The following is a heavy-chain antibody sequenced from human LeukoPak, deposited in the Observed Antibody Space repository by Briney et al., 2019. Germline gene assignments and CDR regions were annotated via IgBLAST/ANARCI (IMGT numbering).Heavy chain of an antibody. CDR1: GFTFSSYS. CDR3: AREAGGRTLAGMYYFDY. Sequence: PGGSLRLSCAASGFTFSSYSMNWVRQAPGKGLEWVSSISSSSSYIYYADSVKGRFTISRDNAKNSLYLQMNSLRAEDTAVYYCAREAGGRTLAGMYYFDYWGQGTLVTVSS. D-gene: IGHD3-10*01. CDR2: ISSSSSYI. V-gene: IGHV3-21*01. J-gene: IGHJ4*02.